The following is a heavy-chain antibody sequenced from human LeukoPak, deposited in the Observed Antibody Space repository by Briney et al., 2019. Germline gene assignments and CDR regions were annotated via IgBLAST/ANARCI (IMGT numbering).Heavy chain of an antibody. J-gene: IGHJ4*02. V-gene: IGHV1-2*02. D-gene: IGHD6-13*01. CDR1: GYTFTGYY. CDR2: INPNSGGT. Sequence: GASVKVSCKASGYTFTGYYMHWVRQAPGQGPEWMGWINPNSGGTNYAQKFRGRVTMTRDTSISTAYMELSRLRSDDTAVYYCARGSKQPRAAAHDYWGQGTLVTVSS. CDR3: ARGSKQPRAAAHDY.